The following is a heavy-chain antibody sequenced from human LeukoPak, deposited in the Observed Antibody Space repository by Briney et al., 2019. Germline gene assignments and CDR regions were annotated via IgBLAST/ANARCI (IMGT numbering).Heavy chain of an antibody. CDR2: IYSGGDT. CDR3: ARPGYSTGAFDY. V-gene: IGHV3-53*01. J-gene: IGHJ4*02. CDR1: GLTVTSNY. Sequence: GGSLRLSCAASGLTVTSNYMSWIRQAPGKGLEWVSVIYSGGDTYYADSVKGRYTISRDNSKNTLYLQMNSLRAEDTAVYYCARPGYSTGAFDYWGQGTLVTVSS. D-gene: IGHD6-25*01.